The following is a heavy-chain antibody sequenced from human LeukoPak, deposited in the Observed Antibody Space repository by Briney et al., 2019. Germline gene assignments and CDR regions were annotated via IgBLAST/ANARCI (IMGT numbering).Heavy chain of an antibody. D-gene: IGHD3-10*01. J-gene: IGHJ5*02. CDR2: IYPGDSDT. Sequence: GESLKVSCKGSGYSFTSYWIGWVRQMPGKGLEWMGIIYPGDSDTRYSPSFQGQVTISADKSISTAYLQWSSLKASDTAMYYCARRYYGSGSYYNWFDPWGQGTLVTVSS. CDR3: ARRYYGSGSYYNWFDP. V-gene: IGHV5-51*01. CDR1: GYSFTSYW.